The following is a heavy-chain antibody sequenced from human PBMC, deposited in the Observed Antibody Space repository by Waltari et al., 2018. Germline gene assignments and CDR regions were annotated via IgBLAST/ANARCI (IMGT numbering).Heavy chain of an antibody. D-gene: IGHD6-13*01. V-gene: IGHV3-23*01. CDR3: AKDRSFMPGSWHPLDY. Sequence: EVQLLESGGGLVQPGGSLRLSCAASGFTFSSYAMTWVRQAPGKGPEGVSVIGVTSATTHYAESVKGRFTISRDNSKNTLYLQMNSLRVEDTAVYYCAKDRSFMPGSWHPLDYWGQGALVTVSS. J-gene: IGHJ4*02. CDR1: GFTFSSYA. CDR2: IGVTSATT.